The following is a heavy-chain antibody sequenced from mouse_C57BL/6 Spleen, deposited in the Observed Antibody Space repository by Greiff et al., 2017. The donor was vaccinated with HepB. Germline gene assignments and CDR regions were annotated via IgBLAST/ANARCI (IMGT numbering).Heavy chain of an antibody. D-gene: IGHD4-1*01. CDR3: ARVLGEYFDV. J-gene: IGHJ1*03. CDR2: INYDGSST. Sequence: EVQVVESEGGLVQPGSSMKLSCTASGFTFSDYYMAWVRQVPEKGLEWVANINYDGSSTYYLDSLKSRFIISRDNAKNILYLQMSSLKSEDTATYYCARVLGEYFDVWGTGTTVTVSS. CDR1: GFTFSDYY. V-gene: IGHV5-16*01.